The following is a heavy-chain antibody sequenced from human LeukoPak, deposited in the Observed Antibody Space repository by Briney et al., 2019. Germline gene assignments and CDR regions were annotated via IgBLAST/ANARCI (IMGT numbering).Heavy chain of an antibody. D-gene: IGHD3-10*01. Sequence: ASVEVSCKASGGTFSSYAISWVRQAPGQGLEWMGRIIPILGIANYAQKFQGRVTITADKSTSTAYMELSSLRSEDTAVYYCARDLGYYYGSGSEVAFDIWGQGTMVTVSS. V-gene: IGHV1-69*04. CDR2: IIPILGIA. CDR3: ARDLGYYYGSGSEVAFDI. CDR1: GGTFSSYA. J-gene: IGHJ3*02.